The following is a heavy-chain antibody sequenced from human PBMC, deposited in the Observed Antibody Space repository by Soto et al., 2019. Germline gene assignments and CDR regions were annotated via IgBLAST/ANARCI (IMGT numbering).Heavy chain of an antibody. CDR3: ERDFGTGTDY. CDR2: IYHSGAT. V-gene: IGHV4-4*02. J-gene: IGHJ4*02. Sequence: SETLSLTCAVSGDSISSSNWWSWVRQAPGKGLEWIGEIYHSGATTYNPSLKSRATISVDPSNNHFSLKLTSVTAADTAVYLCERDFGTGTDYWGQGTLVTVSS. CDR1: GDSISSSNW. D-gene: IGHD3-3*01.